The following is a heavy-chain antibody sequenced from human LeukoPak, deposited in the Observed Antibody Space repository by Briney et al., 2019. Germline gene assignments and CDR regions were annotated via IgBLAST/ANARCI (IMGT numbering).Heavy chain of an antibody. Sequence: ASVKVSCDASGYTFTGYYMHWVRQAPGQGLEWMGWINPNSGGTNYAQKFQGRVTMTRDTSISTAYMELSRLRSDDTAVYYCATYYGKRKSFDYWGQGTLVTVSS. CDR1: GYTFTGYY. CDR2: INPNSGGT. V-gene: IGHV1-2*02. CDR3: ATYYGKRKSFDY. J-gene: IGHJ4*02. D-gene: IGHD3-22*01.